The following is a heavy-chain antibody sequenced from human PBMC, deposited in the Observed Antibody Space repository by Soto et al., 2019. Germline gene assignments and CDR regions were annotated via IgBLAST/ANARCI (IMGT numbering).Heavy chain of an antibody. CDR1: GFTFTTHA. CDR3: ARAYGTGGRVILFDY. Sequence: QVQLVESGGGVVQPGRSLRLSCAASGFTFTTHAMHWVRQAPGKGLEWVALISYDGSNKYYADSVKGRFTISRDNSKNTLYLQMNSLIPEDAAVYYCARAYGTGGRVILFDYWGQGTLLTVSS. D-gene: IGHD3-9*01. J-gene: IGHJ4*02. V-gene: IGHV3-30-3*01. CDR2: ISYDGSNK.